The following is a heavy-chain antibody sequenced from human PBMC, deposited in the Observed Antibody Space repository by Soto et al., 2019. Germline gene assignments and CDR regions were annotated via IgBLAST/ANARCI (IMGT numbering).Heavy chain of an antibody. CDR3: ARGSGGAVAGTGLNFDY. Sequence: GGSLRLSCAASGFTFSSYSMNWVRQAPGKGLEWVPYISSSSSTIYYADSVKGRFTISRDNAKNSLYLQMNSLRDEDTAVYYCARGSGGAVAGTGLNFDYWGQGTLVTVSS. J-gene: IGHJ4*02. D-gene: IGHD6-19*01. CDR1: GFTFSSYS. V-gene: IGHV3-48*02. CDR2: ISSSSSTI.